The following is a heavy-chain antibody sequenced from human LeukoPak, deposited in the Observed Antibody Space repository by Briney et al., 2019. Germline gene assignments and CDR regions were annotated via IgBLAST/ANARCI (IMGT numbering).Heavy chain of an antibody. CDR3: VRGRGEFTPDY. CDR2: IWYDGSNK. Sequence: GRSLRLSCAASGFTFSSYGMHWVRQAPDKGLEWVAVIWYDGSNKYYADSVKGRFTISRDNSKNTLYLQMNSLRAEDTAVYYCVRGRGEFTPDYWGQGTLVTVSS. CDR1: GFTFSSYG. V-gene: IGHV3-33*01. D-gene: IGHD3-10*01. J-gene: IGHJ4*02.